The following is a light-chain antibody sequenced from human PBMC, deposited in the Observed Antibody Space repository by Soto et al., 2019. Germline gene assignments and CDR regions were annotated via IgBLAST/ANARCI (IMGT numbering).Light chain of an antibody. CDR2: DVN. Sequence: QSALTQPASVSGFPGQSITISCTGSSIDVGASNYVSWYQQHPSKAPKLLIFDVNNRPSGVSDRFSGSKSDNTASLTISGLQAEDEASSSCSSYPSCSTLVGFCGGPNVTVL. J-gene: IGLJ2*01. CDR3: SSYPSCSTLVG. V-gene: IGLV2-14*01. CDR1: SIDVGASNY.